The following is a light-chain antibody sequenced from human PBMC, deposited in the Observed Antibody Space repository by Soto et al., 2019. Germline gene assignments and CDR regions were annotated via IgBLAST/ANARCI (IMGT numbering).Light chain of an antibody. V-gene: IGKV3-15*01. J-gene: IGKJ1*01. CDR3: QQDNTWPWT. Sequence: EVVMTQSPATLSVSPGERATLSCRASQSVNANLAWYQQKPGQAPRLLIHGASNRAPGIPARLSGSGFGTEFILTISTLQSDAFAVYYCQQDNTWPWTFGQGNKVEI. CDR2: GAS. CDR1: QSVNAN.